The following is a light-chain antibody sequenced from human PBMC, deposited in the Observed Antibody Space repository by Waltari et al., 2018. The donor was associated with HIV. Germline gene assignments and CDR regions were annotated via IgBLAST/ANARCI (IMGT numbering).Light chain of an antibody. CDR3: QQRRDWPLT. V-gene: IGKV1-12*01. Sequence: DIQMTQSPSSVSASVGDRVTITCRASQGINSWLVWYQQKPGKAPKLLIYEASTLLSGVPSRFSGSGSGTDFTLTISSLEPEDFAVYYCQQRRDWPLTFGGGTKVDIK. CDR1: QGINSW. CDR2: EAS. J-gene: IGKJ4*01.